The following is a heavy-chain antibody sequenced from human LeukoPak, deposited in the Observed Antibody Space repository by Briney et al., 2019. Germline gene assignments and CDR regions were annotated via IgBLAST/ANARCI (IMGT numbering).Heavy chain of an antibody. CDR2: VTRTGST. Sequence: NPSETLSLTCVESAGSFSGDSWSWIRQAPGKGLEWIGEVTRTGSTNYHPSLKSRVLISVDTSKSQFSLKVNSVTAADTGVYYCARGDGVIGAIGIGSWYFDLWGRGTLVAVSS. CDR1: AGSFSGDS. D-gene: IGHD2/OR15-2a*01. J-gene: IGHJ2*01. CDR3: ARGDGVIGAIGIGSWYFDL. V-gene: IGHV4-34*01.